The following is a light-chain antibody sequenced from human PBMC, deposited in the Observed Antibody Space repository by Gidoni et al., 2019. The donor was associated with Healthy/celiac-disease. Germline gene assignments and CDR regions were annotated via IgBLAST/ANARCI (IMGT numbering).Light chain of an antibody. V-gene: IGLV2-11*01. CDR1: SSDVGGYNY. CDR2: DVS. CDR3: CLYAGSYTYVV. Sequence: QSALTQPRSVSGSPGPSVTISCTGTSSDVGGYNYVSWYQQHPGKAPKLMIYDVSKRPSGVPDRFSGSKSGNTASLTISGLQAEDEADYYCCLYAGSYTYVVFGGGTKLTVL. J-gene: IGLJ2*01.